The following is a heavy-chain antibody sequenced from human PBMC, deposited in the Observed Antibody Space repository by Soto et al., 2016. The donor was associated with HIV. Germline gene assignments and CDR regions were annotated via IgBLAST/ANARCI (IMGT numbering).Heavy chain of an antibody. CDR1: GGSISSGAYY. V-gene: IGHV4-31*03. J-gene: IGHJ3*01. CDR3: ASTSLQAYCGGGWMSFDSG. D-gene: IGHD2-21*01. CDR2: IYYSGNT. Sequence: QVQLLESGPRLVKPSQTLSLTCTVSGGSISSGAYYWNWIRQHPGKGLEWIGHIYYSGNTYYNPSLKSRVIISVDTSKNLVLPEAELCDCRGRRPCITCASTSLQAYCGGGWMSFDSGGDQGT.